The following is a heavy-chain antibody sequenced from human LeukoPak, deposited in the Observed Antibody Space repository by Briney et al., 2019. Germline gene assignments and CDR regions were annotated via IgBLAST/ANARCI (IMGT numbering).Heavy chain of an antibody. J-gene: IGHJ6*04. V-gene: IGHV4-59*01. Sequence: SETLSLTCTVSGGSISGYYWSWIRQPPGKGLEWIGYIFYSGSTNYNPSLKSRVTISVDTSRNQFSLKLSSVTAADTAVYYCARVLRYFSNGMDVWSKGTTVTVSS. CDR3: ARVLRYFSNGMDV. CDR2: IFYSGST. CDR1: GGSISGYY. D-gene: IGHD3-9*01.